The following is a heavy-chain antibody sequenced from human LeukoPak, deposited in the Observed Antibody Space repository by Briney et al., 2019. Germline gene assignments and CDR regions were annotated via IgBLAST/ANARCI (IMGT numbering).Heavy chain of an antibody. V-gene: IGHV5-51*01. CDR1: GYSFTSYW. D-gene: IGHD2-2*03. J-gene: IGHJ3*02. CDR2: IYPGDSDT. Sequence: GESLKISCKGSGYSFTSYWIGWVRQMPGKGLEWMGIIYPGDSDTRYSPSFQGQVTISADKSISTAYLQWSSLKASDTAMYYCASAPFGYCSSTSEGCAFDIWGQGTMVTVSS. CDR3: ASAPFGYCSSTSEGCAFDI.